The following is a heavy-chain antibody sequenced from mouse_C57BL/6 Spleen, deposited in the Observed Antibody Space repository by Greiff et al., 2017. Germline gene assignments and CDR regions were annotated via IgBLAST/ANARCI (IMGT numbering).Heavy chain of an antibody. D-gene: IGHD2-4*01. CDR2: LYPGDGDT. CDR3: ARSDYDFPLAY. V-gene: IGHV1-82*01. Sequence: VQLQQSGPELVKPGASVKISCKASGYAFSSSWMNWVKQRPGKGLEWIGRLYPGDGDTNYNGKFKGKATLTADKSSSTAYMQLSSLTSEDSAVYFCARSDYDFPLAYWGQGTLVTVSA. J-gene: IGHJ3*01. CDR1: GYAFSSSW.